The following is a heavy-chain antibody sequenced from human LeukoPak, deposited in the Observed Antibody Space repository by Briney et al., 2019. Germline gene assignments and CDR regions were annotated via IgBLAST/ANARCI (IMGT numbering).Heavy chain of an antibody. CDR2: ISYDGSNK. CDR1: GFTFSSYA. Sequence: GRSLRLSCAASGFTFSSYAMHWVRQAPGKGLEWVAVISYDGSNKYYADSVKGRFTISRDNSKNTLYLQMNSLRAEDTAVYYCARDQAAYYGFWSGGYGMDVWGQGTTVTVSS. D-gene: IGHD3-3*01. CDR3: ARDQAAYYGFWSGGYGMDV. J-gene: IGHJ6*02. V-gene: IGHV3-30-3*01.